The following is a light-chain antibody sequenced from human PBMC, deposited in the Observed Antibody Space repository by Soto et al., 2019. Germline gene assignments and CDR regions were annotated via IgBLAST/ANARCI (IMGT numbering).Light chain of an antibody. Sequence: EVVLTQSPDTLSLSPGGSATLSCRASQSVSSYLAWYQQRPGQALRLLIYDVSKRATGIPARFSGSGSRTDFTLPITSLEPEDFAIYFCHQRSNWPLTFGGGTKLEIK. V-gene: IGKV3-11*01. CDR2: DVS. J-gene: IGKJ4*01. CDR1: QSVSSY. CDR3: HQRSNWPLT.